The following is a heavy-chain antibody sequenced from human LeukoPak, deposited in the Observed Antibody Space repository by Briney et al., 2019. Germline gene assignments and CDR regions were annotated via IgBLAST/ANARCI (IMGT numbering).Heavy chain of an antibody. CDR1: GGSISSYY. Sequence: SETLSLTCTVSGGSISSYYWSWIRQPPGKGLEWIGYIYYSGSTNYNPSLKSRVTISVDTSKNQFSLKLSSVTAADTAVYYCARLNYYDSSGYAPYFDYWGQGTLVTVSS. V-gene: IGHV4-59*08. CDR2: IYYSGST. D-gene: IGHD3-22*01. J-gene: IGHJ4*02. CDR3: ARLNYYDSSGYAPYFDY.